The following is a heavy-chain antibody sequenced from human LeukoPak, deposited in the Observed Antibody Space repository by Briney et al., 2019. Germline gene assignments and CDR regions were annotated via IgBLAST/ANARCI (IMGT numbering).Heavy chain of an antibody. CDR3: ARDSPYYYDSSGHPN. D-gene: IGHD3-22*01. CDR1: GFTFSSYE. CDR2: ISSSGSTI. Sequence: GGSLRLSSAASGFTFSSYEMNWVRQAQGKGLEWGSYISSSGSTIYYADSVKGRFTISRDNAKNSLYLQMNSLRAEDTAVYYCARDSPYYYDSSGHPNWGQGTLVTVSS. J-gene: IGHJ4*02. V-gene: IGHV3-48*03.